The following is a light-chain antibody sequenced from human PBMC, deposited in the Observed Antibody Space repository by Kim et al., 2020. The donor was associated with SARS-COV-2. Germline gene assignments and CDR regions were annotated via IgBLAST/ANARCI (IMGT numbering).Light chain of an antibody. CDR2: GKD. V-gene: IGLV3-19*01. Sequence: ALGQTVRITCQGDSLRRSYASWYQQKPGQAPVLVIYGKDNRPSGIPDRFSGSNSGNTASLTITGAQAEDEADYYCNSWDNSGSNHRFGGGTQLTVL. CDR1: SLRRSY. J-gene: IGLJ3*02. CDR3: NSWDNSGSNHR.